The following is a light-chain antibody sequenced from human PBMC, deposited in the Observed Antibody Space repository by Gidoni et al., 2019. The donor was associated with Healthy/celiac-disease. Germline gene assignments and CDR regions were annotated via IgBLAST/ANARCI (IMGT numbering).Light chain of an antibody. V-gene: IGKV3D-15*01. CDR2: GAS. CDR1: QSVSSN. CDR3: QQYNNWGT. Sequence: IVMTQSTATLAVSPGESATLSCRASQSVSSNLAWYQQKPGQAPRLLIYGASTRATGISARCSGSGSGTETTLTISSLQSEDFAVYYCQQYNNWGTFGQGTKLEIK. J-gene: IGKJ2*02.